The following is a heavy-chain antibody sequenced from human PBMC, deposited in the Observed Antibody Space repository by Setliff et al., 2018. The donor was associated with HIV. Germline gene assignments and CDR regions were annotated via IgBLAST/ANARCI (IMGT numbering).Heavy chain of an antibody. Sequence: PGGSLRLSCEASGFSFSSHGMSWVRQAPGKGLEWVAVVSSDGKTRFYAESVKGRFTISRDNSKNTLYLQMNSLRAEDTAVYYYARVGYSYGYYFDYWGQGTLVTVSS. J-gene: IGHJ4*02. CDR1: GFSFSSHG. CDR2: VSSDGKTR. D-gene: IGHD5-18*01. V-gene: IGHV3-30*03. CDR3: ARVGYSYGYYFDY.